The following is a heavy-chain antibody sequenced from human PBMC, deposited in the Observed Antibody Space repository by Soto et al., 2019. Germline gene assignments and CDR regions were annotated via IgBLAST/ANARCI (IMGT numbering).Heavy chain of an antibody. Sequence: ASVKVSCKASGYTFTSYGISWVRQAPGQGLEWMGWINANSGNTGYAQEFQGRVTMTTNTSISTAYMELSSLRSEDTAVYYCARGFVGTIVVVPAASAFDIWGQGTMVTVSS. J-gene: IGHJ3*02. V-gene: IGHV1-8*02. CDR3: ARGFVGTIVVVPAASAFDI. D-gene: IGHD2-2*01. CDR1: GYTFTSYG. CDR2: INANSGNT.